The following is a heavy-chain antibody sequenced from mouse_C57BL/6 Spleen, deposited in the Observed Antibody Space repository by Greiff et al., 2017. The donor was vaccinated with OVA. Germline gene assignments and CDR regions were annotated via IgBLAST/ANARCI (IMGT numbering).Heavy chain of an antibody. Sequence: EVKLLESGPGLVKPSQSLSLTCSVTGYSITSGYYWNWIRQFPGNKLEWMGYISYDGSNNYNPSLKNRISITRDTSKNQFFLKLNSVTTEDTATYYCARGGYDAYFDYWGQGTTLTVSS. V-gene: IGHV3-6*01. J-gene: IGHJ2*01. CDR3: ARGGYDAYFDY. CDR1: GYSITSGYY. D-gene: IGHD2-2*01. CDR2: ISYDGSN.